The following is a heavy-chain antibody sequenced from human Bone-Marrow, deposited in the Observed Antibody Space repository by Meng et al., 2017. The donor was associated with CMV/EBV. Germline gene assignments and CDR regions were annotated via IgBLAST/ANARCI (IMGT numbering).Heavy chain of an antibody. V-gene: IGHV3-15*01. J-gene: IGHJ4*02. D-gene: IGHD5-12*01. CDR3: TTVRYRGGYDSDY. CDR1: GVTFSNAW. CDR2: IKSRTDGGTT. Sequence: SGVTFSNAWMSWVRQAPGKGLEGVGRIKSRTDGGTTDYAAPVKGRFTISRDDSKNTLYLQMNSLKTEDTAVYYCTTVRYRGGYDSDYWGQGTLVTVSS.